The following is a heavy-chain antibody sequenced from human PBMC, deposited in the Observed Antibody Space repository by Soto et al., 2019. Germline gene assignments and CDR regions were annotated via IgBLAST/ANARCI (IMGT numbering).Heavy chain of an antibody. CDR3: ARVEVAGTFVLDY. CDR2: IYYSGST. D-gene: IGHD1-7*01. CDR1: GGSISSGDYY. J-gene: IGHJ4*02. Sequence: QVQLQESGPGLVKPSQTLSLTCTVSGGSISSGDYYWSWIRQPPGKGLEWIGYIYYSGSTYYNPSRKSRVTISVDTSKNQFSLKLSSVTAADTAVYYCARVEVAGTFVLDYWGQGTLVTVSS. V-gene: IGHV4-30-4*01.